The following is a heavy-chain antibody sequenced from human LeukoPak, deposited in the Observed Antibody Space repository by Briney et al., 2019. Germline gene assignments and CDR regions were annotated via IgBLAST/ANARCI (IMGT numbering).Heavy chain of an antibody. D-gene: IGHD6-13*01. V-gene: IGHV3-30-3*01. CDR3: ARGDSSSWYSTHTYFDY. CDR2: ISYDGSNK. CDR1: GFTFSSYA. J-gene: IGHJ4*02. Sequence: GGSLRLSCAASGFTFSSYAMHWVRQAPGKGLEWVAVISYDGSNKYYADSVKGRFTISRDNSKNTLYPQMNSLRAEDTAVYYCARGDSSSWYSTHTYFDYWGQGTLVTVSS.